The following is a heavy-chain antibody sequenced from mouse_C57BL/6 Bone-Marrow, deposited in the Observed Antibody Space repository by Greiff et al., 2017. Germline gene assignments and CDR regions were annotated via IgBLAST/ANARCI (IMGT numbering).Heavy chain of an antibody. Sequence: QVQLQQPGTELVKPGASVKLSCKASGYTFTSYWMPWVKQRPGQGLEWIGNINPSNGGTNYNEKFKSQATLTVDKSSSTAYMQLSSLTSEDSAVYYCERERFYYYGNSPYIDYWGQGTTLTVSS. J-gene: IGHJ2*01. D-gene: IGHD1-1*01. CDR1: GYTFTSYW. V-gene: IGHV1-53*01. CDR2: INPSNGGT. CDR3: ERERFYYYGNSPYIDY.